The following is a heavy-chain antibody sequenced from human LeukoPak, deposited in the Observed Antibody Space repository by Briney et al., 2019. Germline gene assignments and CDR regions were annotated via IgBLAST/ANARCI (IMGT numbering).Heavy chain of an antibody. CDR1: GFTFSNYW. V-gene: IGHV3-7*03. D-gene: IGHD6-13*01. CDR2: IKQDGSET. Sequence: GGSLRLSCAASGFTFSNYWKSWVRQAPGKGLEWVANIKQDGSETYYVDSVKGRFTISRDNSKNTLYLQMNSLRAEDTAVYYCAKSLWQQLIQRTTLDNWGQGTLVTVSS. J-gene: IGHJ4*02. CDR3: AKSLWQQLIQRTTLDN.